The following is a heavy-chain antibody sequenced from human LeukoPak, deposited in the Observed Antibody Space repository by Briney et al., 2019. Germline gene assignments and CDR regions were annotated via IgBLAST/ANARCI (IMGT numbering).Heavy chain of an antibody. CDR2: INPNSGGT. J-gene: IGHJ4*02. Sequence: GASVEVSCKASGYTFTGYYMHWVRQAPGQGLEWMGWINPNSGGTNYAQKFQGRVIMTRDTSISTAYMELSRLRSDDTAVYYCARVLPYCSGGSCYLGYWGQGTLVTVSS. D-gene: IGHD2-15*01. CDR3: ARVLPYCSGGSCYLGY. CDR1: GYTFTGYY. V-gene: IGHV1-2*02.